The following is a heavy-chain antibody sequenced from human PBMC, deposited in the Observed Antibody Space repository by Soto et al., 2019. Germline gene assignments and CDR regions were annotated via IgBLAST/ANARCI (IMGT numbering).Heavy chain of an antibody. D-gene: IGHD3-10*01. CDR1: GFSISSYY. J-gene: IGHJ4*02. CDR3: ARHNYGSGSTYFDY. V-gene: IGHV4-59*08. Sequence: SETLSLTCTVSGFSISSYYWSWIRQPPGKGLEWIGYIYYSGSTNYNPSLKSRVTISVDTSKNQFSLKLNSMTAADTAVCYCARHNYGSGSTYFDYWGQGTLVTVSS. CDR2: IYYSGST.